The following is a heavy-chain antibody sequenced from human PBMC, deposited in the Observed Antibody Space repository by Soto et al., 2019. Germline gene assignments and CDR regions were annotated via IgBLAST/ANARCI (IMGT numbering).Heavy chain of an antibody. D-gene: IGHD2-15*01. Sequence: EVQLLESGGGLVQPGGSLRLSCAASGFTFSSYAMSWVRQAPGKGLEWVSAISGSGGSTYYADSVKGRFTISRDNSKNTLYLQMNSLRAEDTAVYYCAKGGYCSGGSCYSGRHEAFDIWGQGTMVTVSS. CDR2: ISGSGGST. J-gene: IGHJ3*02. V-gene: IGHV3-23*01. CDR3: AKGGYCSGGSCYSGRHEAFDI. CDR1: GFTFSSYA.